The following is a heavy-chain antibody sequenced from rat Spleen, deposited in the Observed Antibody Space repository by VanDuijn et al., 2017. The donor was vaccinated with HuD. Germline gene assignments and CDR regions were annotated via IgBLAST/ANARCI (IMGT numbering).Heavy chain of an antibody. CDR3: TRDGGY. D-gene: IGHD1-11*01. CDR2: ISYDGTAT. CDR1: GLSFSNYD. Sequence: EVQLVESGGGLVQPGRSMKLSCAASGLSFSNYDMAWVRQAPTKGLEWVASISYDGTATYYRDSVKGRFTLSRDNANSTLYLQMGSLRSEDTATYYCTRDGGYWGQGVMVTVSS. J-gene: IGHJ2*01. V-gene: IGHV5-20*01.